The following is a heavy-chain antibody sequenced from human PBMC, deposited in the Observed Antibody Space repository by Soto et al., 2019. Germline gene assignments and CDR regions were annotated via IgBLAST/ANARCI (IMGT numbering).Heavy chain of an antibody. CDR2: IFPSGST. D-gene: IGHD1-26*01. V-gene: IGHV4-30-2*01. Sequence: SETLSLTCAVSGGSISSGGYSWSWIRQPPGKGLEWIGYIFPSGSTYYNPSLKSRVTIPIDNSKNQFSLRLTSVTAADTAVYYCAREGGSGSPDCYFDLWGRGTLVTVSS. CDR3: AREGGSGSPDCYFDL. J-gene: IGHJ2*01. CDR1: GGSISSGGYS.